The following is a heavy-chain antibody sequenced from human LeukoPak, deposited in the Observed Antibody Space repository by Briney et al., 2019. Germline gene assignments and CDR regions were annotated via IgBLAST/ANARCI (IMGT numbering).Heavy chain of an antibody. J-gene: IGHJ4*02. CDR3: AKESGKFDY. V-gene: IGHV3-43*02. CDR2: ISADGGST. Sequence: GGSLRLSCVVSGLNFDDSAIHWVRQAPGKGLEWVSLISADGGSTFSADSVKGRFSISRDNSKNSLYLQMNSLRSEDTAMYYCAKESGKFDYWGQGTLVAVSS. CDR1: GLNFDDSA.